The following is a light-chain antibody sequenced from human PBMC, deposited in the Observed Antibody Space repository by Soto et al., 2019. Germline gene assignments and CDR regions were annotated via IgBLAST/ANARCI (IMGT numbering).Light chain of an antibody. CDR3: QQYNNWPQT. Sequence: EIEMRQSPATLSLSPGERATLSCRASQSVSSSYLAWYQQKPGQAPSLLIYGVSTRATGIPTRFSGSGSGRQFTLTISSLQPEDFAVYYCQQYNNWPQTFGQGTKVDI. J-gene: IGKJ1*01. CDR1: QSVSSSY. V-gene: IGKV3-15*01. CDR2: GVS.